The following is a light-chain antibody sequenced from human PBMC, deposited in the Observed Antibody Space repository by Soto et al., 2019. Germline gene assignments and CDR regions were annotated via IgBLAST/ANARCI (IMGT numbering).Light chain of an antibody. V-gene: IGKV1-5*01. Sequence: DIQMTLSPSTLSASVGDRITITCRASQSISVWLAWYQQRPGKAPKLLIHDASTLESGVPSRFSGSGSGTEFTLTISSLQPDDFATYYCQHYHSSPFTLGPGTKVHIK. CDR3: QHYHSSPFT. CDR1: QSISVW. J-gene: IGKJ3*01. CDR2: DAS.